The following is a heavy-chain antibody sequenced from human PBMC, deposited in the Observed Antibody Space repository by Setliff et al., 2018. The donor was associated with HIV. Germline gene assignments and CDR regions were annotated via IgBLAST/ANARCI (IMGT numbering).Heavy chain of an antibody. J-gene: IGHJ6*03. CDR2: IHYTGIT. CDR3: ARHTATNINDRGLGYSYIDV. Sequence: TSETLSLTCSVSGGSVISYLWHWFRQPPGKGLEWIGYIHYTGITDYNPSLKSRATIMIDTSRNQFSLKLTSVTASDTSIYYCARHTATNINDRGLGYSYIDVWGMGTSVTVSS. CDR1: GGSVISYL. V-gene: IGHV4-59*08. D-gene: IGHD2-15*01.